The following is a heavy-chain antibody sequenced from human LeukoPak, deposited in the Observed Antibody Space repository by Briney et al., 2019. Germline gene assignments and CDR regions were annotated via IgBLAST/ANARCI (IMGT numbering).Heavy chain of an antibody. CDR3: ARSRGNGDDTPYNWFDL. J-gene: IGHJ5*02. CDR2: IKQEGREK. D-gene: IGHD2-8*01. V-gene: IGHV3-7*01. CDR1: IFIFRVYW. Sequence: PGRSLRLSRAASIFIFRVYWMSCVREPPEKGLQCGSNIKQEGREKHYVDAVKGQFTISRDNAENSMFLQMNSLRAEHTAVYYCARSRGNGDDTPYNWFDLWGRGVLVTVSS.